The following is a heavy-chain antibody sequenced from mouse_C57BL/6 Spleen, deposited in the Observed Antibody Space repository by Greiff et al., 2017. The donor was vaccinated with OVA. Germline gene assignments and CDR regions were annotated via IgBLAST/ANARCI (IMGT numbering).Heavy chain of an antibody. Sequence: QVQLQQSGAELVKPGASVKMSCKASGYTFTSYWITWVKQRPGQGLEWIGDIYPGSGSTNYNEKFKSKATLTVNTSSITAYMQLSSLTSEDSAVYYCARSRYDYVPHFDYWGQGTTLTVSS. CDR2: IYPGSGST. D-gene: IGHD2-4*01. CDR1: GYTFTSYW. V-gene: IGHV1-55*01. CDR3: ARSRYDYVPHFDY. J-gene: IGHJ2*01.